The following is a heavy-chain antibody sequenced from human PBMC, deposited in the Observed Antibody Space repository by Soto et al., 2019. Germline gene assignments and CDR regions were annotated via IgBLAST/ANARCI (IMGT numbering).Heavy chain of an antibody. J-gene: IGHJ4*02. CDR3: ARGQKGYSSSWYVD. Sequence: SETLSLTCAVYGGSFSGYSWSWICQPPEKGLEWIGEISHSGSTNYNPSLKSRVTISVDTSKNQFSLKLTSVTAADTAVYYCARGQKGYSSSWYVDWGQGTLVTVSS. D-gene: IGHD6-13*01. V-gene: IGHV4-34*01. CDR1: GGSFSGYS. CDR2: ISHSGST.